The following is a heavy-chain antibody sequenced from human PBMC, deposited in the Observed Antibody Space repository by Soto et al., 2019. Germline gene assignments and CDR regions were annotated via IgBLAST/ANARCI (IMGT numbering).Heavy chain of an antibody. CDR2: ISSSSSYI. CDR3: ARDINQPLLSSHYGMDV. J-gene: IGHJ6*02. D-gene: IGHD2-21*02. CDR1: GFTFSSYS. V-gene: IGHV3-21*01. Sequence: EVQLVESGGGLVKPGGSLRLSCAASGFTFSSYSMNWVRQAPGKGLEWVSSISSSSSYIYYADSVKGRFTISRDNAKNSLYLQMNSLRAEDTAVYYCARDINQPLLSSHYGMDVWGQGTTVTVSS.